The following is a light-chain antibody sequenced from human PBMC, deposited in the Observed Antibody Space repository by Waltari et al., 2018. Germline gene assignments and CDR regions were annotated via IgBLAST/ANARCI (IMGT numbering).Light chain of an antibody. J-gene: IGKJ3*01. CDR1: QSVLYSSNNKNY. Sequence: DIVMTQSPASLAVSLGERATINCKSSQSVLYSSNNKNYLAWYQQKPGQPPNLLIYWASTRESGVPDRFSGSGSGTDFTLTISSLQAEDVAVYYCQQYYSTPLTFGPGTKVDIK. CDR3: QQYYSTPLT. V-gene: IGKV4-1*01. CDR2: WAS.